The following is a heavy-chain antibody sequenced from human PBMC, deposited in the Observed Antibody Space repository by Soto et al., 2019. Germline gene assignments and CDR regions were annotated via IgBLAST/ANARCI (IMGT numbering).Heavy chain of an antibody. CDR2: INSDGSST. D-gene: IGHD6-13*01. Sequence: GGSLRLSCAASGFTFSSYWMHWVRQAPGKGLVWVSRINSDGSSTSYADSVKGRFTISRDNAKNTLYLQMNSLRAEDTAVYYCARGLYVAAAGKDNWFDPWGQGTLVTVSS. V-gene: IGHV3-74*01. CDR3: ARGLYVAAAGKDNWFDP. CDR1: GFTFSSYW. J-gene: IGHJ5*02.